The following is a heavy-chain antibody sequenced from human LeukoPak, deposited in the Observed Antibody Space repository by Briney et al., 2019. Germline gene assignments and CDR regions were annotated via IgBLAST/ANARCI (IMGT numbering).Heavy chain of an antibody. CDR2: IGTAGDT. Sequence: GGSLRLSGAASGFTFSNYDMHWVRQATGKGLEWVSAIGTAGDTHYAGSVKGRFTISRENDNNSLYLQMNSVRAGDTAVYYCARASGAYYDFDYWGQGTLVTVSS. V-gene: IGHV3-13*04. CDR1: GFTFSNYD. J-gene: IGHJ4*02. CDR3: ARASGAYYDFDY. D-gene: IGHD3-22*01.